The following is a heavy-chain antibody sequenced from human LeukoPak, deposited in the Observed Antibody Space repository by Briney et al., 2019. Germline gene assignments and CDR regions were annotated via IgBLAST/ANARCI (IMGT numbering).Heavy chain of an antibody. CDR2: ISGSGGST. D-gene: IGHD3-16*01. V-gene: IGHV3-23*01. CDR1: GFTFSNAW. J-gene: IGHJ3*02. Sequence: GGSLRLSCAASGFTFSNAWMSWVRQAPGKGLEWVSAISGSGGSTYYADSVKGRFTISRDNSKNTLYLQMNSLRAEDTAVYYCAKDWGRAFDIWGQGTMVTVSS. CDR3: AKDWGRAFDI.